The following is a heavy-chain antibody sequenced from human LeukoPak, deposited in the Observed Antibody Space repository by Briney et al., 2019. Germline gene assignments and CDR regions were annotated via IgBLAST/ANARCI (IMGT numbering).Heavy chain of an antibody. CDR3: ARDQAEYSYDSSGYCDY. CDR1: GFNFSHSW. V-gene: IGHV3-7*01. Sequence: PGGSLRLACAAYGFNFSHSWRSWVRQAPGKGLEWVSNIRQDGSEKFHVKSVRGRFTISRDKAKNSLYLQMNSLRVEDTAVYYCARDQAEYSYDSSGYCDYWGQGTLVTVSS. D-gene: IGHD3-22*01. J-gene: IGHJ4*02. CDR2: IRQDGSEK.